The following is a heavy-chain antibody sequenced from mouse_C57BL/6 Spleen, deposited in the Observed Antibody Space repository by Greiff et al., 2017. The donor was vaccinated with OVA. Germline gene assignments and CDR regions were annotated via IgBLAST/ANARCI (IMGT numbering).Heavy chain of an antibody. CDR1: GFTFSDFY. CDR2: SRNKANDYTT. CDR3: ARDASYGYFDV. Sequence: EVKVVESGGGLVQSGRSLRLSCATSGFTFSDFYMAWVRQAPGKGLEWIAASRNKANDYTTEYSASVKGRFIVSRDTSQSILYLQMNALRAEDTAIYYCARDASYGYFDVWGKGTTVTVSS. V-gene: IGHV7-1*01. J-gene: IGHJ1*03.